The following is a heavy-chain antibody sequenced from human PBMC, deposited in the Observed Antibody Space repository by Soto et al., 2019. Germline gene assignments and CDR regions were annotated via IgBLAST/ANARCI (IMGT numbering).Heavy chain of an antibody. Sequence: QVQLVESGGGVVQPGRSLRLSCAASGFTFSNYAMHWVRQAPGKGLECVAVISYNGGNRFYRDYVKGRFTISRDNSKNTVHLQIDSLRYEDAAVYYCARGDREDTAVVIGVRPGEYGVDLWGQGTTVTVSS. CDR2: ISYNGGNR. V-gene: IGHV3-30*04. CDR1: GFTFSNYA. D-gene: IGHD2-15*01. J-gene: IGHJ6*02. CDR3: ARGDREDTAVVIGVRPGEYGVDL.